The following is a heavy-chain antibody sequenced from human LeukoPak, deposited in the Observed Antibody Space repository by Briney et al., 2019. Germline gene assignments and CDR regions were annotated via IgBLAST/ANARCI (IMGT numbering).Heavy chain of an antibody. CDR3: ARVYSSGWYGGNWFDP. D-gene: IGHD6-19*01. J-gene: IGHJ5*02. CDR1: GYTFTSYG. V-gene: IGHV1-18*01. Sequence: GASVKVSCKASGYTFTSYGISWVRQAPGQGLEWMGWISAYNGNTNYAQKLQGRVTMTTDTSTSTAYMELSSLRSEDTAVYYCARVYSSGWYGGNWFDPWGQGTLVTVSS. CDR2: ISAYNGNT.